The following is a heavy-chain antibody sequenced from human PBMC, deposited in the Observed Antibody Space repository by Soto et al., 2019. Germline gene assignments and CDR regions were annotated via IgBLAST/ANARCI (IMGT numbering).Heavy chain of an antibody. D-gene: IGHD2-21*02. Sequence: EVQLVESGGGLVKPGGSLRPSCAASGFTFSSYSMNWVRQAPGKGLEWVSSISSSSSYIYYADSVKGRFTISRDNAKNSLYLQMNSLRAEDTAVYYCARDFYCGGDCYSGGEGYWGQGTLVTVSS. CDR2: ISSSSSYI. CDR1: GFTFSSYS. V-gene: IGHV3-21*01. CDR3: ARDFYCGGDCYSGGEGY. J-gene: IGHJ4*02.